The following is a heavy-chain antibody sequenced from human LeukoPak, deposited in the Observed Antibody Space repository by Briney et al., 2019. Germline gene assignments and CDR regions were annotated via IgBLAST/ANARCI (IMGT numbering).Heavy chain of an antibody. CDR1: GGSFSGYY. CDR3: ARGLTYYYGSGSYFRDWFDP. Sequence: KPSESLSLTCAVYGGSFSGYYWSWIRQPPGKGLEWIGEISHSGSTNYNPSLKSRVTISVDTSKNQLSLKLSSVTAADTAVYYCARGLTYYYGSGSYFRDWFDPWGQGTLVTVSS. CDR2: ISHSGST. J-gene: IGHJ5*02. V-gene: IGHV4-34*01. D-gene: IGHD3-10*01.